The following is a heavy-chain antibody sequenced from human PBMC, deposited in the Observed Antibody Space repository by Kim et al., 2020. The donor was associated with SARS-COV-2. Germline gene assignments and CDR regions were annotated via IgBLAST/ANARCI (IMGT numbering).Heavy chain of an antibody. D-gene: IGHD3-10*01. CDR1: GFTFSDYY. Sequence: GGSLRLSCAASGFTFSDYYMSWIRQAPGKGLEWVSYISSSSSYTNYADSVKGRFTISRDNAKNSLYLQMNSLRAEDTAVYYCARVGPITMVRGYFDYWGQGTLVTVSS. CDR3: ARVGPITMVRGYFDY. J-gene: IGHJ4*02. CDR2: ISSSSSYT. V-gene: IGHV3-11*06.